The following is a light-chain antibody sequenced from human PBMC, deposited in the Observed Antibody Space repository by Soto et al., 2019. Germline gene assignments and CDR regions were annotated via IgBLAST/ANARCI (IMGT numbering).Light chain of an antibody. CDR2: DAS. V-gene: IGKV1-33*01. CDR1: RDIAHY. CDR3: QQYDDLPLT. Sequence: DIQLTQSPSSLSASVGDRITITCQASRDIAHYLSWYQQKPGKAPQLLVYDASKLQTGVPSRFSGSASGTDFTSAISSLQPEDRATYFCQQYDDLPLTFGGGTKVEIK. J-gene: IGKJ4*01.